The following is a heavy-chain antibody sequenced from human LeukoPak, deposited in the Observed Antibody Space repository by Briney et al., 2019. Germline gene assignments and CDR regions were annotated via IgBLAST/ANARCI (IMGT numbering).Heavy chain of an antibody. D-gene: IGHD3-16*01. CDR1: GYTFTGYY. Sequence: GASVKVSCKASGYTFTGYYMHWVRQAPGQGLEWMGRINPNSGGTNYAQKFQGRVTMTRDTSISTAYMELSRLRSDDTAVYYCARGWAQIGSHYYYYYMDVWGKGTTVTVSS. CDR2: INPNSGGT. J-gene: IGHJ6*03. CDR3: ARGWAQIGSHYYYYYMDV. V-gene: IGHV1-2*06.